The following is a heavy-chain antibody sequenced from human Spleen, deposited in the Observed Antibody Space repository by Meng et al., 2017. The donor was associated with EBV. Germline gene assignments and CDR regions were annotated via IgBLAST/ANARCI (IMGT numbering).Heavy chain of an antibody. J-gene: IGHJ4*02. CDR3: ARDRLLNPLRRFDY. V-gene: IGHV1-3*01. CDR2: INPGSGKT. D-gene: IGHD3-9*01. CDR1: GYSFDTYA. Sequence: VQLVQSGAEVKKPGASLKVSCRASGYSFDTYALHWVRQAPGQSLEWMGWINPGSGKTEYSQRFQGRVTITSDTSATTAYVELSSLTSEDTAVYYCARDRLLNPLRRFDYWGQGTLVTVSS.